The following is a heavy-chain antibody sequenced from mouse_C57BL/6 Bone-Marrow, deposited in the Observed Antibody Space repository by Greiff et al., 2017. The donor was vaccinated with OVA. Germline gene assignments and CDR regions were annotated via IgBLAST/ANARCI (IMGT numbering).Heavy chain of an antibody. CDR1: GYTFTSYW. D-gene: IGHD1-1*01. J-gene: IGHJ4*01. CDR3: ASPYYGSRDAMDY. V-gene: IGHV1-55*01. Sequence: QVQLKQPGAELVKPGASVKMSCKASGYTFTSYWITWVKQRPGQGLEWIGDIYPGSGSTNYNEKFKSKATLTVDTSSSTAYMQLSSLTSEDSAVYYCASPYYGSRDAMDYWGQGTSVTVSS. CDR2: IYPGSGST.